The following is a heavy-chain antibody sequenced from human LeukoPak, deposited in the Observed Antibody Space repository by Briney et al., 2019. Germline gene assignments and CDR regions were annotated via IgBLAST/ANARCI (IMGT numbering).Heavy chain of an antibody. CDR1: GGSISSDY. J-gene: IGHJ2*01. CDR2: IFNSGDS. Sequence: SETLSLTCSVSGGSISSDYWSWIRQPPGKGLEWVGYIFNSGDSSYNPSLKSRVTISLDTSKNQFSLKLTSVTAADTAVYSCARLKLGAYFDLWGRGTLVTASS. D-gene: IGHD3-16*01. V-gene: IGHV4-59*08. CDR3: ARLKLGAYFDL.